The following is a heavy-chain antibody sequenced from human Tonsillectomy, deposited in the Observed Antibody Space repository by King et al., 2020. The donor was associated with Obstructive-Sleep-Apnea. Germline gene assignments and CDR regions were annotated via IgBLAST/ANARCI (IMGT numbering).Heavy chain of an antibody. CDR1: GFIFSSYA. Sequence: VQLVESGGGVVQPGRSLRLSCAASGFIFSSYAIHWVRQAPGKGLERVAVISYGGSNTYYADSVKGRFTISRDNSKNTLYLQMNSLKPEETAVYYCARDRRYFDYWGQGTLVTVSS. CDR2: ISYGGSNT. V-gene: IGHV3-30-3*01. CDR3: ARDRRYFDY. J-gene: IGHJ4*02.